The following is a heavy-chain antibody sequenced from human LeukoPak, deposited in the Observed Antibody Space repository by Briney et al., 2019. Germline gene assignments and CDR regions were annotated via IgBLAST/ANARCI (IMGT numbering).Heavy chain of an antibody. D-gene: IGHD2-15*01. V-gene: IGHV4-4*07. CDR3: ARHPLYCSGGSCYYRY. CDR2: IYTSGST. Sequence: SETLSLTCTVSGGSISSYYWSWIRQPAGKGLEWIGRIYTSGSTNYNPSLKSRVTISVDTSKNQFSLKLSSVTAADTAVYYCARHPLYCSGGSCYYRYWGQGTLVTVSS. CDR1: GGSISSYY. J-gene: IGHJ4*02.